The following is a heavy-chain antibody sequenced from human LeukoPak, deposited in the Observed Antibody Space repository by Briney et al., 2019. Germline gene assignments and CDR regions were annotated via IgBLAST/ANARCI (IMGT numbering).Heavy chain of an antibody. CDR3: AREGWQAAAGRGRNYYYYMDV. CDR2: IHYSGST. Sequence: PSETLSLTCTLSGGSISGYYWSWIRQPPGKGLEWIGYIHYSGSTNYYPSLKSRVTISVDTSKNQFSLKLSSVTAADTAVYYCAREGWQAAAGRGRNYYYYMDVWGKGTTVTVSS. V-gene: IGHV4-59*01. J-gene: IGHJ6*03. CDR1: GGSISGYY. D-gene: IGHD6-13*01.